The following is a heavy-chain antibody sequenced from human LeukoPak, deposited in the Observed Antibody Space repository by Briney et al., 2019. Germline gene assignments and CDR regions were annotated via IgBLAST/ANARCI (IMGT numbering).Heavy chain of an antibody. V-gene: IGHV4-4*02. CDR1: GGSISSSNW. CDR2: IYYSGST. Sequence: SGTLSLTCAVSGGSISSSNWWNWVRQPPGKGLEGIGEIYYSGSTKYNPSLMSRITISVDKSKNQISLKLSSVTAADTAVYYCGRFYFDSSGVIGDYWGQGTLITVSS. J-gene: IGHJ4*02. D-gene: IGHD3-22*01. CDR3: GRFYFDSSGVIGDY.